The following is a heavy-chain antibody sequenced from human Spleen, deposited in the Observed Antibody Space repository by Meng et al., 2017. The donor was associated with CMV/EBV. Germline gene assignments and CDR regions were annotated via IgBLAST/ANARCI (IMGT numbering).Heavy chain of an antibody. D-gene: IGHD5-12*01. CDR3: ARGYSGYDQGGY. V-gene: IGHV3-21*01. Sequence: GESLKISCVGSGFPFHTYSINWVRQAPGKGLEWVSSISSSGSYKYFADSVKGRFTISRDNAMNSLYLQMNSLRAEDTAVYYCARGYSGYDQGGYWGQGTLVTVSS. CDR1: GFPFHTYS. CDR2: ISSSGSYK. J-gene: IGHJ4*02.